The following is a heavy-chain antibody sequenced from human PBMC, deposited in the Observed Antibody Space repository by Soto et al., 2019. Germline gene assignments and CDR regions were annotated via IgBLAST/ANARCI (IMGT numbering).Heavy chain of an antibody. J-gene: IGHJ5*02. D-gene: IGHD2-15*01. Sequence: SETLSLTCTVSGASISTYYWSWIRQPPGKGQERIGYISYSGSTNYNPSLKSRVTISFDASKNEISLQVRSATAADAAVYYCARDLKEYCSDGKCNWFDPWGQGTLVTVS. CDR3: ARDLKEYCSDGKCNWFDP. CDR1: GASISTYY. CDR2: ISYSGST. V-gene: IGHV4-59*01.